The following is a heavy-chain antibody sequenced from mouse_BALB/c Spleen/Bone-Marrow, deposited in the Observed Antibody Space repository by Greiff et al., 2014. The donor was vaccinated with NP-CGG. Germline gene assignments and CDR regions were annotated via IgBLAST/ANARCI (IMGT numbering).Heavy chain of an antibody. J-gene: IGHJ2*01. Sequence: QVQLQQSGPELVKPGALVKISCKASGYTFTSYDINWVKQRPGQGLEWIGWVYPGDGSTKYNEKFKGKATLTADKSSSTAYMQLSSLTSESSAVYFCSRSDDVFPYSFDYWGQGTTLTVSS. CDR2: VYPGDGST. V-gene: IGHV1S56*01. D-gene: IGHD2-3*01. CDR1: GYTFTSYD. CDR3: SRSDDVFPYSFDY.